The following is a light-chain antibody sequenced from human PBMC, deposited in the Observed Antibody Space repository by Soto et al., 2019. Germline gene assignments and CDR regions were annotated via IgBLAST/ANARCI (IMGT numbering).Light chain of an antibody. CDR1: QSISAY. CDR3: QQTSSTPRT. Sequence: DIQMTQSPSSLSASLGDRVTITCRASQSISAYLNWYQQKPGKAPKLLIYTASTVQSGVPPRFSGSGSGTDFTLTISSLQPEDFATYYCQQTSSTPRTFGQGTKLEVK. CDR2: TAS. J-gene: IGKJ2*01. V-gene: IGKV1-39*01.